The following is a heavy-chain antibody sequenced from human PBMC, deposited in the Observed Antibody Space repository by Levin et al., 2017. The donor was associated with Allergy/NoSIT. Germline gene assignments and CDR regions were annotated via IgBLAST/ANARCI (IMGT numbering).Heavy chain of an antibody. CDR1: GFIFSSYA. Sequence: QAGGSLRLSCAASGFIFSSYAMSWVRQAPGKGLEWVSGISGSGSNTYYADSVKGRFTISRDNSKNTLYLQMDSLRAEDTAVYYCANYEKKGYCSSTSCYAAASVFDYWGQGTLVTVSS. CDR2: ISGSGSNT. V-gene: IGHV3-23*01. CDR3: ANYEKKGYCSSTSCYAAASVFDY. D-gene: IGHD2-2*01. J-gene: IGHJ4*02.